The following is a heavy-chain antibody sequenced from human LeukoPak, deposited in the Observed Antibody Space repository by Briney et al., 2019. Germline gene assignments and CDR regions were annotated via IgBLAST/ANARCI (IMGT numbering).Heavy chain of an antibody. J-gene: IGHJ4*02. D-gene: IGHD4-17*01. CDR2: IIPIFGTA. CDR3: ARGSLSGDYGDY. CDR1: GGTFSSYA. V-gene: IGHV1-69*13. Sequence: ASVKVSCKASGGTFSSYAMSWVRQAPGQGLEWMGGIIPIFGTANYAQKLQGRVTITADESTSTAYMELSSLRSEDTAVYYCARGSLSGDYGDYWGQGTLVTVSS.